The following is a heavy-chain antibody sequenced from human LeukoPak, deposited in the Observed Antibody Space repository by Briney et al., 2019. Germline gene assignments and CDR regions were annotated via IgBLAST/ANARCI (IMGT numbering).Heavy chain of an antibody. D-gene: IGHD6-13*01. CDR2: IQNDGSKK. Sequence: GGSLRLSCAASGFTFSNYGIHWVRQAPGKGLNWVAFIQNDGSKKYYVDSVKGRFTLSRDNSKNTLHLQMNSLRVEDTAVYYCATIAAVGVGEVFDIWGQGTMVTVSS. V-gene: IGHV3-30*02. J-gene: IGHJ3*02. CDR1: GFTFSNYG. CDR3: ATIAAVGVGEVFDI.